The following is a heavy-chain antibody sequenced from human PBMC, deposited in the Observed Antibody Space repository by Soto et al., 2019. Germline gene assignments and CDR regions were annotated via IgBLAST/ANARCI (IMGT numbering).Heavy chain of an antibody. J-gene: IGHJ6*02. D-gene: IGHD3-10*01. Sequence: PGASVKLSCEGSGYSFTSYWIGWVRQMPGKGLEWMGIIYPGDSDTNHSPSLHGYVTVSDDKPISMAYLQWSSVKASDPAMYYCARHSTWFGESLPLQQTGGMDVWGQGTTVNVSS. CDR2: IYPGDSDT. CDR3: ARHSTWFGESLPLQQTGGMDV. V-gene: IGHV5-51*01. CDR1: GYSFTSYW.